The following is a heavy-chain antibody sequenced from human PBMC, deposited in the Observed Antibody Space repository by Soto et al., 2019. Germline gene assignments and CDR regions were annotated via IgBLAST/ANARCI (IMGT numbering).Heavy chain of an antibody. CDR3: ARQTGTDGMDV. V-gene: IGHV4-59*08. CDR1: GFTFSSYS. CDR2: IYYSAST. Sequence: PGGSLRLSCSASGFTFSSYSMNWVRQAPGKGLEWIGYIYYSASTNYSPSLKSRVTISVDTSKNQFSLKVSSVTAADTAVYYCARQTGTDGMDVWGQGTTVTVSS. D-gene: IGHD3-9*01. J-gene: IGHJ6*02.